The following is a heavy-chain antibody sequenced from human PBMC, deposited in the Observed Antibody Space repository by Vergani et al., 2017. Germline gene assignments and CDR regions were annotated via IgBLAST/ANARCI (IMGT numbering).Heavy chain of an antibody. CDR2: IYSGGST. D-gene: IGHD1-26*01. J-gene: IGHJ6*02. CDR1: GFTVSSNY. V-gene: IGHV3-66*02. Sequence: EVQLVESGGGLVQPGGSLRLSCAASGFTVSSNYMCWVRQAPGKGLEWVSVIYSGGSTYYADSVKGRFTISRDNSKNTLYLQMNSLRAEDTAVYYCARDRFRFVENWELYYYYGMDVWGQGTTVTVSS. CDR3: ARDRFRFVENWELYYYYGMDV.